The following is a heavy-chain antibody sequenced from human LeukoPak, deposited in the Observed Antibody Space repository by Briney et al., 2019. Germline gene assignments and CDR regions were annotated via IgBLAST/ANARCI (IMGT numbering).Heavy chain of an antibody. Sequence: PSETLSLNCTVSGGSISSGTFSWGWIRQPPGKGLEWIGSLRYSGDTKYNPSLKSRLTMSTGTSKKQFSLKLNSVTAADTAVYYCYLREQVSTHSWGQGILVTVSS. D-gene: IGHD1/OR15-1a*01. CDR1: GGSISSGTFS. CDR2: LRYSGDT. V-gene: IGHV4-39*01. J-gene: IGHJ4*02. CDR3: YLREQVSTHS.